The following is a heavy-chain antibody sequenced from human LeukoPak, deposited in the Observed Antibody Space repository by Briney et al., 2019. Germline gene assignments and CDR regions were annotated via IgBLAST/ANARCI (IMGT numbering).Heavy chain of an antibody. CDR1: GFTVSSNY. D-gene: IGHD3-3*01. Sequence: GGSLRLSCAASGFTVSSNYMSWVRQAPGKGLEWVSVIYSGGSTYHADSVKGRFTISRDNSKNALYLQMNSLRAEDTAVYYCARDLSTTSFIDYWGQGTLVTVSS. J-gene: IGHJ4*02. CDR3: ARDLSTTSFIDY. V-gene: IGHV3-66*01. CDR2: IYSGGST.